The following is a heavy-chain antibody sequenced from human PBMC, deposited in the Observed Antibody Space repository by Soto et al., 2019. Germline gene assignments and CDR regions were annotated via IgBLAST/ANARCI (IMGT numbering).Heavy chain of an antibody. D-gene: IGHD6-6*01. J-gene: IGHJ2*01. CDR2: IYTSGST. Sequence: QVQLQESGPGLVKPSETLSLTCTVSGGSISSYYWSWIRQPAGKGLEWIGRIYTSGSTNYNPSLKSRVTMSVDTSKNQFSLKLSSVTAADTAVYYCARYTIAARQHWYFDLWGLGTLVTVSS. CDR1: GGSISSYY. V-gene: IGHV4-4*07. CDR3: ARYTIAARQHWYFDL.